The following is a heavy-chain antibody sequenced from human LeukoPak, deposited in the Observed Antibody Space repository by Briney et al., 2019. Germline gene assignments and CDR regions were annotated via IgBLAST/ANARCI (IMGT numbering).Heavy chain of an antibody. V-gene: IGHV4-38-2*02. CDR3: AREVDTAMVTRFDY. J-gene: IGHJ4*02. CDR1: GYSISSGYY. CDR2: IYHSGST. Sequence: PSETLSLTCAVSGYSISSGYYWGWIRQPPGKGLEWIGSIYHSGSTYYNPSLKSRVTISVDTSKNQFSLKLSSVTAADTAVYCCAREVDTAMVTRFDYWGQGALVTVSS. D-gene: IGHD5-18*01.